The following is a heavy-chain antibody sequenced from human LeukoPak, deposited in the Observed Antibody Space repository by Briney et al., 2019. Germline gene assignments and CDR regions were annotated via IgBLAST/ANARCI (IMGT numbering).Heavy chain of an antibody. CDR3: AKDMYYHDSSGYYNYFDY. CDR2: ISGSGGST. D-gene: IGHD3-22*01. J-gene: IGHJ4*02. V-gene: IGHV3-23*01. CDR1: GFTFSSYA. Sequence: PGGSLRLSCAASGFTFSSYAMSWVRQAPGKGLEWVSAISGSGGSTYYADSVKGRFTISRDNSKNTLYLQMNSLRAEDTAVYYCAKDMYYHDSSGYYNYFDYWGQGTLVTVSS.